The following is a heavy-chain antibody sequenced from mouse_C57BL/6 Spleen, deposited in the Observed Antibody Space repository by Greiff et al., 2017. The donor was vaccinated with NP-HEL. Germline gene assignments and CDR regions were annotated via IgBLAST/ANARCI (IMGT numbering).Heavy chain of an antibody. CDR1: GFTFSSYA. Sequence: EVQGVESGEGLVKPGGSLKLSCAASGFTFSSYAMFWVRQTPEKRLEWVAYISSGGDYIYYADTVKGRFTISRDNARNTLYLQMSSLKSEDTAMYYCTRDDYGFDYWGQGTTLTVSS. CDR3: TRDDYGFDY. J-gene: IGHJ2*01. CDR2: ISSGGDYI. V-gene: IGHV5-9-1*02. D-gene: IGHD2-4*01.